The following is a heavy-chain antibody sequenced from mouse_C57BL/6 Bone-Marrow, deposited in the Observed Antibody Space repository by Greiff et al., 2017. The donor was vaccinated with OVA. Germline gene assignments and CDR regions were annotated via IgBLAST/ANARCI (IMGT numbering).Heavy chain of an antibody. Sequence: VQLKESGPGLVAPSQCLSISCTVSGFSLTSYGVSWVRQPPGQGLEWLGVIWGDGSTNYHSDLISRLSIIKDNSKSQAFLILNRLQTDDTATYYCAKRCDYDENYAMDYWGQGTSVTVSS. V-gene: IGHV2-3*01. CDR3: AKRCDYDENYAMDY. CDR1: GFSLTSYG. D-gene: IGHD2-4*01. J-gene: IGHJ4*01. CDR2: IWGDGST.